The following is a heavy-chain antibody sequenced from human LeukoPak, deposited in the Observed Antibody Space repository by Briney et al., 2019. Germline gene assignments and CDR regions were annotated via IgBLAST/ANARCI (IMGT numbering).Heavy chain of an antibody. Sequence: GASVKVSCKASGYSFTGYYLHWVRQAPGQGLEWMGWINPNSGGTNYAQKFQGRVTMTRDTSIRTAYMELSSLRSGDTAVYYCARDTTWFGADWGQGTLVTVSS. J-gene: IGHJ4*02. CDR3: ARDTTWFGAD. V-gene: IGHV1-2*02. CDR1: GYSFTGYY. D-gene: IGHD3-10*01. CDR2: INPNSGGT.